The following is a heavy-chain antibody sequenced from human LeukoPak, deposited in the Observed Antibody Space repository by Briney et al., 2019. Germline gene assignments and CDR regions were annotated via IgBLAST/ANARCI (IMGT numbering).Heavy chain of an antibody. CDR1: GGSISSSSYY. CDR3: ARDKYCSGGRCYYGFDP. Sequence: KPSETLSLTCTVSGGSISSSSYYWGWIRQPPGKGLEWIGSIYYSGSTYYNPSLKSRVTISVDTSKNQFSLKMSSVTAADTAVYYCARDKYCSGGRCYYGFDPWGQGTLVTVSS. CDR2: IYYSGST. J-gene: IGHJ5*02. D-gene: IGHD2-15*01. V-gene: IGHV4-39*07.